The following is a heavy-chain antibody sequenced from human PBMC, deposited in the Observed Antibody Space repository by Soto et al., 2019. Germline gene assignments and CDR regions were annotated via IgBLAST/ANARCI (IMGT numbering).Heavy chain of an antibody. J-gene: IGHJ5*02. CDR3: ARLPDR. CDR1: GGSISSGGYS. CDR2: IYHSGST. Sequence: QLQLQESGSGLVKPSQTLSLTCAVSGGSISSGGYSWSWTRQPPGKGLEWMGYIYHSGSTYYIPSLTSRVTISVDRSTNQFSLKLSSVTAADTSVYSCARLPDRWGQGTLVTVSS. V-gene: IGHV4-30-2*01. D-gene: IGHD2-2*01.